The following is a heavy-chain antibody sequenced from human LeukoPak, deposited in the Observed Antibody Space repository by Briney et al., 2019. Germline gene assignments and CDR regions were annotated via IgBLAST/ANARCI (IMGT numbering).Heavy chain of an antibody. CDR3: TTSGYGSGPVDH. V-gene: IGHV3-15*07. D-gene: IGHD6-19*01. CDR2: IKSKTDGGTT. Sequence: GGSLRLSCAASGFTFTNAWMNWVRQAPGKGLEWVGRIKSKTDGGTTDYAAPVKGRFTISRDDSENTLYLQMNSLKSEDTAVYYCTTSGYGSGPVDHWGQGALVTVFS. CDR1: GFTFTNAW. J-gene: IGHJ4*02.